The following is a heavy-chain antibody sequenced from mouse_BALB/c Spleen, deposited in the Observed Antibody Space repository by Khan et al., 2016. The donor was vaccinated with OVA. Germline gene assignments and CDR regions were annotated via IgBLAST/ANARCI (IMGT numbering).Heavy chain of an antibody. CDR1: GFTFSTYG. V-gene: IGHV5-6*02. CDR3: ARLAYYYNSEGFAY. CDR2: ISSGGSYT. J-gene: IGHJ3*01. Sequence: DVMLVESGGDLVKPGGSLKLSCAASGFTFSTYGMSWVRQTPDKRLEWVATISSGGSYTYYPDSVKGRFTISSDNATNTLYLQMGSLKSEETAMYYCARLAYYYNSEGFAYWGQGTLVTVSA. D-gene: IGHD1-1*01.